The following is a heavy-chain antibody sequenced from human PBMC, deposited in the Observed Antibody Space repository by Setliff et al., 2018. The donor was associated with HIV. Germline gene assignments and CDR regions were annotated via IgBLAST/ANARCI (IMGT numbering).Heavy chain of an antibody. CDR3: TRSNWGSTPDFDY. V-gene: IGHV3-49*03. CDR2: IRSKAHGGTT. CDR1: GFTFGDYV. J-gene: IGHJ4*02. D-gene: IGHD7-27*01. Sequence: PGGSLRLSCITSGFTFGDYVMSWFRQAPGKGLEWVGFIRSKAHGGTTEYAASVEVRFIISRDDSKSTAYLQMNSLKTEDTAVYYCTRSNWGSTPDFDYWGQGTMVTVSS.